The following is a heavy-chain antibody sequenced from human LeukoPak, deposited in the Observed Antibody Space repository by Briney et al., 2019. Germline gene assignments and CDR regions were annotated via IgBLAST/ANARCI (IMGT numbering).Heavy chain of an antibody. V-gene: IGHV3-23*01. CDR1: GFTFSTYG. Sequence: GGSLRLSCVASGFTFSTYGMAWVRQPPGRGVEWVSAISGSTGGIYYSDSVRGRFTISRDDSKNTLYLQMSSLRVEDTAIYYCANLPIVGAADYWGQGTLVTVSS. D-gene: IGHD1-26*01. CDR2: ISGSTGGI. CDR3: ANLPIVGAADY. J-gene: IGHJ4*02.